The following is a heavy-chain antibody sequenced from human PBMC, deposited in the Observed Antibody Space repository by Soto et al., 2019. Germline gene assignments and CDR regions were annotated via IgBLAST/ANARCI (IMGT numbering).Heavy chain of an antibody. J-gene: IGHJ5*02. CDR1: GGTFSSYA. V-gene: IGHV1-69*13. D-gene: IGHD3-22*01. CDR3: AREGYYDSSGYYYWFDP. Sequence: SVKVSCKASGGTFSSYAISWVRQAPGQGLEWMGGIIPIFGTANYAQKFQGRVTITADESTSTAYMELSSLRSEDTAVYYCAREGYYDSSGYYYWFDPWGQGTLVTVSS. CDR2: IIPIFGTA.